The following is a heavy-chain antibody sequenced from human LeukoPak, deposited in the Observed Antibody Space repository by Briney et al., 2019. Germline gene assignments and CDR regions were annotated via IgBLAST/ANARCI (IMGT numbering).Heavy chain of an antibody. J-gene: IGHJ5*02. D-gene: IGHD2-2*01. CDR3: ARGGQLLWESWFDP. CDR1: GYTFTSYA. V-gene: IGHV1-3*01. Sequence: ASVKVSCKASGYTFTSYAMHWVRQAPGQRLEWMGWINAGNGNTKYSQKFQGRVTITRDTSASTAYMELSSLRSEDTAVYYCARGGQLLWESWFDPWGQGTLATVSS. CDR2: INAGNGNT.